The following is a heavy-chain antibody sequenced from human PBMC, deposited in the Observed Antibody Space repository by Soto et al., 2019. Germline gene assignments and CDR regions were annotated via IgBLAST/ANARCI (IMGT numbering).Heavy chain of an antibody. CDR1: GYTFTSYG. Sequence: QVQLVQSGAEVKKPGASVKVSCKASGYTFTSYGISWVRQAPGQGLEWMGWISAYNGNTNYAQKLKGRVTMTTDTSTSTAYMELRSLRSDDTAVYYCARALGKYYDFWSGYSTQFDYWGQGTLVTVSS. CDR3: ARALGKYYDFWSGYSTQFDY. D-gene: IGHD3-3*01. CDR2: ISAYNGNT. J-gene: IGHJ4*02. V-gene: IGHV1-18*01.